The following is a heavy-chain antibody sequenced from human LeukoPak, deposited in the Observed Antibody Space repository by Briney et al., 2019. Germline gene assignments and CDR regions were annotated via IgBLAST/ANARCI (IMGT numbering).Heavy chain of an antibody. CDR3: ARAISSGYPHAFDI. Sequence: PGGSLRLSCAASGFTFSSYWMSWVRQAPGKGLEWVANIKQDGSEKYYVDSVKGRFTISRDNAKNSLYLQMNSLRAEDTAVYYCARAISSGYPHAFDIWGQGTMVTVSS. CDR2: IKQDGSEK. V-gene: IGHV3-7*03. J-gene: IGHJ3*02. CDR1: GFTFSSYW. D-gene: IGHD3-22*01.